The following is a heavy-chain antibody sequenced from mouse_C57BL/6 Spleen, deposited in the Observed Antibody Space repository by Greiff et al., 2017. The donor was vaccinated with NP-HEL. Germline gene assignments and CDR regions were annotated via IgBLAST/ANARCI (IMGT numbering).Heavy chain of an antibody. Sequence: VQLQQPGAELVRPGSSVKLSCKASGYTFTSYWMHWVKQRPIQGLEWIGNIDPSDSETHYNQKFKDKATLTVDKSSSTAYMQLSSLTSEDSAVYYCARWGGNYWYFDVWGTGTTVTVSS. V-gene: IGHV1-52*01. D-gene: IGHD1-1*01. CDR1: GYTFTSYW. CDR3: ARWGGNYWYFDV. CDR2: IDPSDSET. J-gene: IGHJ1*03.